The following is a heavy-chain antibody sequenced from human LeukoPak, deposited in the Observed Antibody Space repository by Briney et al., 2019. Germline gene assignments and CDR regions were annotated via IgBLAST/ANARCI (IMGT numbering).Heavy chain of an antibody. CDR3: ARIKEYGFDI. Sequence: GGSLRLSCAASGFTFSSYAMSWVRQAPGKGLEWVANIKDDGSEKYYLDSVKGRFTISRDNAKNSLYLQMNSLRAEDTAVYSCARIKEYGFDIWGQGTMVTVSS. CDR1: GFTFSSYA. V-gene: IGHV3-7*01. J-gene: IGHJ3*02. D-gene: IGHD3-10*01. CDR2: IKDDGSEK.